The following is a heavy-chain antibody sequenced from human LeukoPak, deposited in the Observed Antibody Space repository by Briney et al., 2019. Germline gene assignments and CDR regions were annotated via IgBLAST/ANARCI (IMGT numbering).Heavy chain of an antibody. J-gene: IGHJ4*02. CDR2: IIPIFGTA. D-gene: IGHD6-25*01. Sequence: SVKVSCKASGGTFSSYAISWVRQAPGQGLEWMGGIIPIFGTANYAQKFQGRVTITADESTSTAYMELSSQRSEDTAVYYCAREAAGEYYFDYWGQGTLVTVSS. CDR3: AREAAGEYYFDY. CDR1: GGTFSSYA. V-gene: IGHV1-69*13.